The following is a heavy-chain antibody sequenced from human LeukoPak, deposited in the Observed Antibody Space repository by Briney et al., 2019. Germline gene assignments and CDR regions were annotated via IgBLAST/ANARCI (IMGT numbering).Heavy chain of an antibody. CDR2: IYYGGSP. V-gene: IGHV4-59*08. D-gene: IGHD2-15*01. Sequence: PSETLSLTCSVSGGSISSKYWSWIRQPPGKGLEWIGYIYYGGSPHYNPSLKTRVSISVDTSKNQFSLNLNSVTAADTAVYCCARSPDILVVVAATPDYFDYWGQGILVAVSS. J-gene: IGHJ4*02. CDR3: ARSPDILVVVAATPDYFDY. CDR1: GGSISSKY.